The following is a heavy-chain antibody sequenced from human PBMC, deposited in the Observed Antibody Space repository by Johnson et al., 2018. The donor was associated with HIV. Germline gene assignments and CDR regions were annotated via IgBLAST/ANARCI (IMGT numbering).Heavy chain of an antibody. J-gene: IGHJ3*02. CDR2: IYSGGNT. CDR1: GFTFSDNY. D-gene: IGHD4-17*01. CDR3: ARSRDYGPARSAFDI. Sequence: VQLVESGGGLVKPGGSLRLSCAASGFTFSDNYMSWVRQAPGKGLEWVSLIYSGGNTYYADSVKGRFTISRDNSKNTLYLQMNSLRAEDTDVYYCARSRDYGPARSAFDIWGQGTMVTVSS. V-gene: IGHV3-66*02.